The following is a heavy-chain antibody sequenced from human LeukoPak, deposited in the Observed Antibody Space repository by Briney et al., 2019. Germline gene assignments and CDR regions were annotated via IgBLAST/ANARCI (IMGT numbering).Heavy chain of an antibody. V-gene: IGHV3-33*01. CDR3: ARAGYCSGGSCYGSDY. J-gene: IGHJ4*02. D-gene: IGHD2-15*01. CDR2: IWYDGSIQ. CDR1: GFTFSSYG. Sequence: GRSLRRSCAASGFTFSSYGMHWVRQAPGKGLEWVAAIWYDGSIQYYADSVKGRFTISRDNSKNTLYLQMDSLRAEDTAVYYCARAGYCSGGSCYGSDYWGQGTLVSVSS.